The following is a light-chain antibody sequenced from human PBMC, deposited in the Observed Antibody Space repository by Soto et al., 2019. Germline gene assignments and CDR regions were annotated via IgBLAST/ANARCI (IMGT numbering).Light chain of an antibody. CDR1: QSVSNNY. Sequence: ILLTQSPGTLSLSPGERATLSCRASQSVSNNYLAWYQQKPGQAPRLLIYGASSRATGIPDRFSGSGSGTDFTLTISRLEPEDFAVYYCQQYGSSPQTFGQGTKVDIK. CDR3: QQYGSSPQT. J-gene: IGKJ1*01. V-gene: IGKV3-20*01. CDR2: GAS.